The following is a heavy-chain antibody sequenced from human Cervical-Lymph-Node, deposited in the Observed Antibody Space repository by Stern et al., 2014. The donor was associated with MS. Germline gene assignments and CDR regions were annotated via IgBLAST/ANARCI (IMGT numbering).Heavy chain of an antibody. J-gene: IGHJ3*02. V-gene: IGHV4-59*01. CDR1: GGSISSYY. CDR2: IYYSGST. D-gene: IGHD4-17*01. CDR3: ARAPRTVPRVSLGAFDI. Sequence: QVQLQESGPGLVKPSETLSLTCTVSGGSISSYYWSWIRQPPGKGLEWIEYIYYSGSTNYHPSLKSLLTISVDTSKNQLSLKMRSVTAADTAVYYCARAPRTVPRVSLGAFDIWGQGTMVTVSS.